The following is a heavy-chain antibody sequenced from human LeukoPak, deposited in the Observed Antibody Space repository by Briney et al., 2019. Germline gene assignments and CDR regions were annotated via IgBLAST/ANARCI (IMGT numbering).Heavy chain of an antibody. CDR1: GFTFSSYS. V-gene: IGHV3-21*01. D-gene: IGHD6-19*01. Sequence: RGSLRLSCAASGFTFSSYSMNWVRQAPGKGLEWVSSISSSSSYIYYADSVKGRFTISRDNAKNSLYLQMNSLRAEDTAVYYCATSITAVAGTDYWGQGTLVTVSS. CDR2: ISSSSSYI. J-gene: IGHJ4*02. CDR3: ATSITAVAGTDY.